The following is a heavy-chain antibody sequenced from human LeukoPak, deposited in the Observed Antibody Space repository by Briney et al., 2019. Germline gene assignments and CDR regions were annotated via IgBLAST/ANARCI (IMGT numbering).Heavy chain of an antibody. CDR2: INGGGDNT. V-gene: IGHV3-23*01. CDR3: AKDLWSVAVSGLDH. D-gene: IGHD3-3*01. Sequence: GRSLRLSCAASGFPFSSYAMSWVRQAPGKGLEWVAAINGGGDNTYYADSVRGRFTISRDNSKSTLILQMNGLRGEDTALYYCAKDLWSVAVSGLDHWGQGTRVTVSS. CDR1: GFPFSSYA. J-gene: IGHJ4*02.